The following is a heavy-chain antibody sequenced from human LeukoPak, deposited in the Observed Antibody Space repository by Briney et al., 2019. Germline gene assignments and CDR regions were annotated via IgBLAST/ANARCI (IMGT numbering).Heavy chain of an antibody. CDR3: AVSDMVRGAWLDP. Sequence: PGGSLRLSCAASGFTFSTYTMNWVRQAPGKGLEWVSSITSSKYIYYTDSVKGRFTISRDNAKSSLYLQMNSLRAEDTAVYYCAVSDMVRGAWLDPWGQGTLVTVSS. CDR2: ITSSKYI. J-gene: IGHJ5*02. CDR1: GFTFSTYT. V-gene: IGHV3-21*01. D-gene: IGHD3-10*01.